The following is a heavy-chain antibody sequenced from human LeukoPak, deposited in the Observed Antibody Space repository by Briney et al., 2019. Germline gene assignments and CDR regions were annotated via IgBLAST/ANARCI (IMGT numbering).Heavy chain of an antibody. CDR3: ARVQETGYSSSWYSFNWFDP. J-gene: IGHJ5*02. Sequence: GASVKVSCKASGYTFTSYGISWVRQAPGQGLEWMGWISAYNGNTNYAQKLQGRVTMTTDTSTSTAYTELRSLRSDDTAVYYCARVQETGYSSSWYSFNWFDPWGQGTLVTVSS. CDR2: ISAYNGNT. D-gene: IGHD6-13*01. CDR1: GYTFTSYG. V-gene: IGHV1-18*01.